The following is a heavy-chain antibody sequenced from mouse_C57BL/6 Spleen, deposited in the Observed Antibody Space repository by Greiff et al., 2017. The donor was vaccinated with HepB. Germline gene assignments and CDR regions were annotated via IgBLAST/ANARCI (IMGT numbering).Heavy chain of an antibody. CDR1: GYTFTDYY. J-gene: IGHJ2*01. D-gene: IGHD1-1*01. Sequence: VQLQQSGAELVRPGASVKLSCKASGYTFTDYYINWVKQRPGQGLEWIARIYPGSGNTYYNEKFKGKATLTAEKSSSTAYMQLSSLTSEDSAVYFCAREGGIYYGSKAFAYWGQGTTLTVSS. V-gene: IGHV1-76*01. CDR3: AREGGIYYGSKAFAY. CDR2: IYPGSGNT.